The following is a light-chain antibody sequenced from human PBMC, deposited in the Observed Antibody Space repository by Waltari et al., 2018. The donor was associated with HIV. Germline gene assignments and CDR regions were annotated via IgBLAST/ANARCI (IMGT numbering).Light chain of an antibody. V-gene: IGKV4-1*01. J-gene: IGKJ1*01. CDR2: CAH. CDR3: QQSSTVPPT. CDR1: QTISYSSKTKTF. Sequence: DIVMTQSPDSLALSLGETAPISCKSSQTISYSSKTKTFLAWYQQKPGQTPRLLLSCAHKRDSGVPERFSGSGSGTDFTLTLSSLQAEDVAFSFCQQSSTVPPTFGPGTKVEVK.